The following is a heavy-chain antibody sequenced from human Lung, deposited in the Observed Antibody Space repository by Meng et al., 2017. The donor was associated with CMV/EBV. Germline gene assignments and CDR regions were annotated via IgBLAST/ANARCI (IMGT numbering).Heavy chain of an antibody. D-gene: IGHD1-26*01. CDR1: GGSISSRTYY. V-gene: IGHV4-39*07. J-gene: IGHJ6*02. CDR3: ARAPIVGATRAWFYYGMDV. Sequence: SXTXSLXCTVSGGSISSRTYYWAWLRQPPGKGLEWIGEINHSGSTNYNPSLKSRVTISVDTSKNQFSLKLSSVTAADTAVYYCARAPIVGATRAWFYYGMDVWGQGNXVNVAS. CDR2: INHSGST.